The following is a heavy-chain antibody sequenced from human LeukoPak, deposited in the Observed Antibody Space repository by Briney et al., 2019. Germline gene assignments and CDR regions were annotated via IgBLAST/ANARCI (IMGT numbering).Heavy chain of an antibody. CDR1: GDSVSSNSDA. J-gene: IGHJ4*02. CDR2: TYYKSNWYN. CDR3: ARGWHRTFFDY. V-gene: IGHV6-1*01. D-gene: IGHD1-14*01. Sequence: SQTLSLTCAISGDSVSSNSDAWNWIRQSPSRGLEWLGRTYYKSNWYNDYAVSVKSRITVNPDTSKNQFSLHLNSVTPEDTAVYYCARGWHRTFFDYWGQGTLVTVSS.